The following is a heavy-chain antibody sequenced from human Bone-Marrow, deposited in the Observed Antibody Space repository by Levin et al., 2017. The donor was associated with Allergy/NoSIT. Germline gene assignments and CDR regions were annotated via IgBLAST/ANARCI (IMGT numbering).Heavy chain of an antibody. CDR1: GYTFTSYD. V-gene: IGHV1-8*01. D-gene: IGHD3-22*01. CDR3: ARGSYRSYDFSGYYED. J-gene: IGHJ4*02. CDR2: MNPNSGKI. Sequence: ASVKVSCKTSGYTFTSYDINWVRQATGQGLEWMGWMNPNSGKIGYAQNFQGRVTMTRDTSISTAYMELSSLRSEDTAVYYCARGSYRSYDFSGYYEDWGQGTLVTVSS.